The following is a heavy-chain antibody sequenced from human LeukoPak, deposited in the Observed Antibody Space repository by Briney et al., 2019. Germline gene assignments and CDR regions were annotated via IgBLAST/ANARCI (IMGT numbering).Heavy chain of an antibody. CDR3: ARDSATSSFYYYGMNV. CDR1: GFTFSSYA. V-gene: IGHV3-23*01. Sequence: GGSLRLSCAASGFTFSSYAMSWVRQAPGKGLEWVSAISGSGGSTYYADSVKGRFTISRDNSKNTLYLQMNSLRAEDTAVYYCARDSATSSFYYYGMNVWGQGTTVTVSS. D-gene: IGHD2-2*01. CDR2: ISGSGGST. J-gene: IGHJ6*02.